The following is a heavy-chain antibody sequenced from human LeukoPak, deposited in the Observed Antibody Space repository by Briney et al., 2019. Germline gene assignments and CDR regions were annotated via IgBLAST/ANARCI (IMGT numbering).Heavy chain of an antibody. D-gene: IGHD3-22*01. Sequence: GSLRLSCAAPGFTFSNYGMHWVRQAPGKGLEWIGEINHSGSTNYNPSLKSRVTISVDTSKNQFSLKLSSVTAADTAVYYCARGLRVIVPRIGPYDYWGQGTLVTVSS. CDR3: ARGLRVIVPRIGPYDY. CDR1: GFTFSNYG. V-gene: IGHV4-34*01. J-gene: IGHJ4*02. CDR2: INHSGST.